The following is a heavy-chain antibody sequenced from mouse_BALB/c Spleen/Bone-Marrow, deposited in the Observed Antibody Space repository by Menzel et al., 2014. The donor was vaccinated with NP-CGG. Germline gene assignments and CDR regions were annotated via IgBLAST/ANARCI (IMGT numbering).Heavy chain of an antibody. Sequence: EVKLMESGGGLVQPGGSLNLSCAASGFTFSSYTMSWVRQTPEKRLGGVAYISNGGGSTYYPDTVKGRFTISRDNAKNTLYLQMSSLKSEDTAMYYCARQIYFPYFDYWGQGTTLTVSS. D-gene: IGHD2-1*01. J-gene: IGHJ2*01. V-gene: IGHV5-12-2*01. CDR3: ARQIYFPYFDY. CDR1: GFTFSSYT. CDR2: ISNGGGST.